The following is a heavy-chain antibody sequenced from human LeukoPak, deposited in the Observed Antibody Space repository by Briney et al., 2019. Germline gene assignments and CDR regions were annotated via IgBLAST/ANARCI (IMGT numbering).Heavy chain of an antibody. D-gene: IGHD4-17*01. Sequence: ASVKVSCKASGDSFKNYAVSWVRQAPGQGFEWMGGILTVFGTTNYEQKFQDRLTITTDESTTTAYMELNSLTSEDTAVYYCARSKSVTYGFDYWGQGTLVIVSS. CDR3: ARSKSVTYGFDY. CDR1: GDSFKNYA. V-gene: IGHV1-69*05. J-gene: IGHJ4*02. CDR2: ILTVFGTT.